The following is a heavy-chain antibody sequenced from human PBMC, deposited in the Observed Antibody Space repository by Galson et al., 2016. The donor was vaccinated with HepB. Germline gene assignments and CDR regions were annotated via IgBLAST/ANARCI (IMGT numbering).Heavy chain of an antibody. CDR2: ISPYSGHT. CDR1: GYTFTDYA. V-gene: IGHV1-18*01. J-gene: IGHJ5*02. CDR3: ARTLTSVVVPWFDP. D-gene: IGHD2-15*01. Sequence: SVKVSCKASGYTFTDYAISWVRQAPGQGLEWMGWISPYSGHTNYAQRFQGRVTLTSDRSTNTAYMELKSLRSDDTALYYCARTLTSVVVPWFDPWGQGTLVTVSS.